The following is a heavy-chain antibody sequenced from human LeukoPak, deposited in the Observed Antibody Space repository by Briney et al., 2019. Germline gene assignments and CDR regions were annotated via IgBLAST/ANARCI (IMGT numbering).Heavy chain of an antibody. Sequence: SETLSLTCSVSGDSISTYYWSWIRQPPGQGLEWIGYIYHRGNTNYNPSLKSRVSISVDTSKNQFSLKLNSVTAADAAVYYCARGPMQPSGTYYVDYLDYWGQGTLVTVSS. CDR2: IYHRGNT. D-gene: IGHD1-26*01. J-gene: IGHJ4*02. CDR1: GDSISTYY. V-gene: IGHV4-59*01. CDR3: ARGPMQPSGTYYVDYLDY.